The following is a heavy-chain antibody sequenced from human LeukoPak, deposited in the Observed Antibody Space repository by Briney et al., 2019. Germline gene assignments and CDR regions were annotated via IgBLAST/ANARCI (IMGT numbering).Heavy chain of an antibody. J-gene: IGHJ4*02. Sequence: ASVKVSCKASGYTFTHYGITWVRQAPGQGLEWMGWISGYSGNTNYAQKFQGRVTMTTDTSTSTAYMELRSLRPDYTAIYYWTRGTETDISGSNGFFISHYWGQGSLVTISS. V-gene: IGHV1-18*01. CDR3: TRGTETDISGSNGFFISHY. D-gene: IGHD2-8*01. CDR2: ISGYSGNT. CDR1: GYTFTHYG.